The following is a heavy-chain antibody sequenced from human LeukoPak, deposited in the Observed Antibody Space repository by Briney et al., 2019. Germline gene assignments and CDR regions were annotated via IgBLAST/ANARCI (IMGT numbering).Heavy chain of an antibody. CDR2: ISAYNGNT. CDR3: ARPYCSSTSCYPALMDV. CDR1: GYTFTSYG. Sequence: ASVTVSCKASGYTFTSYGISWVRPAPGQGLEWMGWISAYNGNTNYAQKLQGRATMTTDTSTSTAYMELRSLRSDDTAVYYCARPYCSSTSCYPALMDVWGQGTTVTASS. V-gene: IGHV1-18*01. J-gene: IGHJ6*02. D-gene: IGHD2-2*01.